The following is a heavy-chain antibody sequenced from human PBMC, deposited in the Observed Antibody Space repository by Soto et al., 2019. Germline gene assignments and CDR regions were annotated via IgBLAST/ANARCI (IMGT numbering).Heavy chain of an antibody. Sequence: SVKVSCKASGYTFSSYSISWVRQAPGQGLEWMGGIIPIFGTANYAQKFQGRVTITADESTSTAYMELSSLRSEDTAVYYCARPNFSSSYYFDYWGQGTLVNVSS. V-gene: IGHV1-69*13. CDR3: ARPNFSSSYYFDY. J-gene: IGHJ4*02. D-gene: IGHD6-13*01. CDR2: IIPIFGTA. CDR1: GYTFSSYS.